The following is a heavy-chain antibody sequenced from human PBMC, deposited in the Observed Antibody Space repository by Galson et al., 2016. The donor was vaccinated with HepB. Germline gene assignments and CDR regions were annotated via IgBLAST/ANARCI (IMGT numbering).Heavy chain of an antibody. CDR3: ARGSSWYPHFDY. D-gene: IGHD6-13*01. CDR1: GYTFTSYA. Sequence: SVKVSCKASGYTFTSYAMHWVRQAPGQRLEWMGWINAGNGYTKYSQRFQGRVTITRDTSASTAYMELSSLGSEDTAVYYCARGSSWYPHFDYWGHGTLVTVSS. J-gene: IGHJ4*01. V-gene: IGHV1-3*01. CDR2: INAGNGYT.